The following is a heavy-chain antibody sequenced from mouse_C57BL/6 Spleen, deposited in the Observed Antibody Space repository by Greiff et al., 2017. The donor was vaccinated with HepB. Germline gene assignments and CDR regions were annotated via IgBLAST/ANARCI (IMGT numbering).Heavy chain of an antibody. CDR3: AIKDGYYGSSWYFDV. V-gene: IGHV1-82*01. J-gene: IGHJ1*03. Sequence: VQLQQSGPELVKPGASVKISCKASGYAFSSSWMNWVKQRPGKGLEWIGRNYPGDGDTNYNGKFKGKATLTADKSSSTAYMQLSSLTSEDSAVYFCAIKDGYYGSSWYFDVWGTGTTVTVSS. D-gene: IGHD1-1*01. CDR1: GYAFSSSW. CDR2: NYPGDGDT.